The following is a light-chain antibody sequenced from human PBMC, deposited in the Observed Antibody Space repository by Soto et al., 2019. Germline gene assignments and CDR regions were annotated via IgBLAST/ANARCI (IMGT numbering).Light chain of an antibody. CDR1: QGIGVY. V-gene: IGKV1-27*01. Sequence: DIQMTQSPSSLSASLGDRVTITCRASQGIGVYLAWFQQKPGKVPKLLIYAASTLQSGVPSRFSGSGSGTDFTLHISSLQPEDFASYYCQKYNSAPLTFGGGTKVEIK. CDR3: QKYNSAPLT. J-gene: IGKJ4*01. CDR2: AAS.